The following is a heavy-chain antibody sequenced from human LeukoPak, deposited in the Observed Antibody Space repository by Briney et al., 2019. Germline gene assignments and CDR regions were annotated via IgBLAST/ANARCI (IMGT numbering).Heavy chain of an antibody. CDR1: GFTFSTNG. CDR3: AKEYCGGGRCNDDFFDY. Sequence: GGSLRLSCSASGFTFSTNGMHWVRQAPGKGLEWVAVISYDENTKYYADSVKGRFTISRDNSKNTLYLQTNSLRAEDTALYYCAKEYCGGGRCNDDFFDYWGQGTLVTVSS. D-gene: IGHD2-15*01. CDR2: ISYDENTK. V-gene: IGHV3-30*18. J-gene: IGHJ4*02.